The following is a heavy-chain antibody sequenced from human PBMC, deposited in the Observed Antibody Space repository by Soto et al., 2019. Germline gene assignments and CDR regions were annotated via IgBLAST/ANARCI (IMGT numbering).Heavy chain of an antibody. D-gene: IGHD6-19*01. CDR3: ARDGQWLPRDGLRSSYYFDY. Sequence: QVQLVESGGGVVQPGRSLRLSCAAPGFNFSSYVMHWVRQAPGKGLEWVAVIWYDGGNKYYADSVKGRFTISRDNSKNTLYLQMNSLRAEDTAVHYCARDGQWLPRDGLRSSYYFDYWGQGTLVTVSS. CDR2: IWYDGGNK. J-gene: IGHJ4*02. V-gene: IGHV3-33*01. CDR1: GFNFSSYV.